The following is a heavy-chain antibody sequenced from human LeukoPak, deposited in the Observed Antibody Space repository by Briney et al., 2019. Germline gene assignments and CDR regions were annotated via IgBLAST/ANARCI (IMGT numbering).Heavy chain of an antibody. V-gene: IGHV4-59*08. J-gene: IGHJ3*02. Sequence: SETLSLTCTVSGGSISSHYWSWIRQAPGKGLEWIGYIYYSGSTNYNPSLKSRVTMSVDTSKNQFSLKLSSVTAADTAVYYCARHGGESIVAMILHAFDIWGQGTMVTVSS. CDR3: ARHGGESIVAMILHAFDI. CDR2: IYYSGST. D-gene: IGHD5-12*01. CDR1: GGSISSHY.